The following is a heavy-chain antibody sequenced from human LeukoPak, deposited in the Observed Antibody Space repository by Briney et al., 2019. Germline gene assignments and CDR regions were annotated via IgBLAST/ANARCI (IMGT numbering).Heavy chain of an antibody. CDR2: INPNSGGT. Sequence: ASVKVSCKASGYTFTGYYMHWVRQAPGQGLEWMGRINPNSGGTNYAQKFQGRVTMTRDTSISTAYMELSRLRSDDTAVYYCARRAYSGSYGWASYFDYWGQGTLVTVSS. CDR1: GYTFTGYY. J-gene: IGHJ4*02. CDR3: ARRAYSGSYGWASYFDY. D-gene: IGHD1-26*01. V-gene: IGHV1-2*06.